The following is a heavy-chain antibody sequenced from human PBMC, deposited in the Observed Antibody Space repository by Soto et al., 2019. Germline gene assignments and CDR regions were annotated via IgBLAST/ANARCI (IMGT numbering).Heavy chain of an antibody. CDR1: GGSISSYY. CDR2: IYYSGST. CDR3: ASSPAAYSRSWYMYWFDP. D-gene: IGHD6-13*01. V-gene: IGHV4-59*01. Sequence: SETLSLTCTVSGGSISSYYWSWIRQPPGKGLEWIGYIYYSGSTNYNPSLKSRVTISVDTSKNQFSLKLSSVTAADTAVYYCASSPAAYSRSWYMYWFDPWGQGTLVTVSS. J-gene: IGHJ5*02.